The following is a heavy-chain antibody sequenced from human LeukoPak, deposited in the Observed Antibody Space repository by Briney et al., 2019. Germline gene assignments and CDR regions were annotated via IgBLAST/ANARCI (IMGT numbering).Heavy chain of an antibody. Sequence: GGSLRLSCAASGFTFSGYSMIWVRQAPGRGLEWLSYISSSSSTISYADSVRGRFTISRDNYKNTLYLQLKSLKTDDTAVYYCATEWYYRARGWGEGRLVSVSS. CDR3: ATEWYYRARG. D-gene: IGHD3-10*01. CDR1: GFTFSGYS. V-gene: IGHV3-48*01. J-gene: IGHJ4*02. CDR2: ISSSSSTI.